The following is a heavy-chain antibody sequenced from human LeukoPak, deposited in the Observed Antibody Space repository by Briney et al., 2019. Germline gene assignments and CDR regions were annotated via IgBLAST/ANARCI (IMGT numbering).Heavy chain of an antibody. CDR3: ASYYYDSSGYWYFQH. D-gene: IGHD3-22*01. CDR1: GFTFSSYE. CDR2: ISSSGSTI. J-gene: IGHJ1*01. V-gene: IGHV3-48*03. Sequence: GGSLRLSCAASGFTFSSYEMNWVRQAPGKGLEWVSYISSSGSTIYYADSVKGRFTISRDNAKNSLYLQMNSLRAEDTAVYYCASYYYDSSGYWYFQHWGQGTLVTVSS.